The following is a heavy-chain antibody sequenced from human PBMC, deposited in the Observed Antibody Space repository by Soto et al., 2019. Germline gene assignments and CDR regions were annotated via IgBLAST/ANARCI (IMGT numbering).Heavy chain of an antibody. CDR1: GFTFSSYW. J-gene: IGHJ3*02. CDR3: AGAGTDAFDI. V-gene: IGHV3-7*01. D-gene: IGHD3-10*01. CDR2: IKQDGSEK. Sequence: EVQLVESGGGLVQPGGSLRLSCAASGFTFSSYWMSWVRQAPGMGLEWVANIKQDGSEKYYVDSVKGRFTISRDNAKNSLYLQMNSLRVEDTAVYYCAGAGTDAFDIWGQGTMVTVSS.